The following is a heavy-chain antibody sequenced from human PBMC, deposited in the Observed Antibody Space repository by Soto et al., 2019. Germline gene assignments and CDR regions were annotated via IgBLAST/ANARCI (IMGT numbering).Heavy chain of an antibody. D-gene: IGHD5-18*01. CDR3: ARERGPVDTAMVTGLYYYYYYGMDV. CDR2: VSAYNGNT. Sequence: GASVKVSCKASGYTFTRYGISWVRQAPGQGLEWMGWVSAYNGNTNYAQKLQGRVTMTTDTSTSTAYMELRSLRSDDTAVYYCARERGPVDTAMVTGLYYYYYYGMDVWGQGTTVTVSS. CDR1: GYTFTRYG. V-gene: IGHV1-18*01. J-gene: IGHJ6*02.